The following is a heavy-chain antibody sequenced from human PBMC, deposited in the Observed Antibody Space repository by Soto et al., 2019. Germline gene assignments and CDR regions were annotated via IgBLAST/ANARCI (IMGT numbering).Heavy chain of an antibody. J-gene: IGHJ4*02. D-gene: IGHD2-15*01. V-gene: IGHV3-21*01. CDR2: ISSSSSYI. Sequence: TVGSLRLSCAASGFTFGSYSMNWVRQAPGKGLEWVSSISSSSSYIYYADSVKGRFTISRDNAKNSLYLQMNSLRAEDTAVYYCARAYSPVYPNYFDYWGQGTLVTVSS. CDR1: GFTFGSYS. CDR3: ARAYSPVYPNYFDY.